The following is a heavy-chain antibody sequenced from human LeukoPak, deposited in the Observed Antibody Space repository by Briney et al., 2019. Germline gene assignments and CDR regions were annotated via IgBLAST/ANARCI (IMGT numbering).Heavy chain of an antibody. Sequence: GGSLRLSSAASGFTFSSYAMSWVRQAPGKGLEWVSAISGSGGSTYYADSVKGRFTISRDNSKNTLYLQMNSLGTGDMAAYYCAKGSYYDSSGSFYFDYWGQGTLVTVSS. D-gene: IGHD3-22*01. J-gene: IGHJ4*02. V-gene: IGHV3-23*01. CDR3: AKGSYYDSSGSFYFDY. CDR1: GFTFSSYA. CDR2: ISGSGGST.